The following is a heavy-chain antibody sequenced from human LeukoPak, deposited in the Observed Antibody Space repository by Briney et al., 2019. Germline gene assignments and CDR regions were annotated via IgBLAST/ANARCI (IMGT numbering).Heavy chain of an antibody. V-gene: IGHV1-69*05. CDR3: ARAPGPYDYGDYGWFDP. D-gene: IGHD4-17*01. CDR1: GGTFSSYA. Sequence: SVKVSCKASGGTFSSYAISWVRQAPGQGLEWMGGIIPIFGTANYAQKFQGRVTITTDESTSTAYMELSSLRSEDTAVYYCARAPGPYDYGDYGWFDPWGQGTLVTVSS. J-gene: IGHJ5*02. CDR2: IIPIFGTA.